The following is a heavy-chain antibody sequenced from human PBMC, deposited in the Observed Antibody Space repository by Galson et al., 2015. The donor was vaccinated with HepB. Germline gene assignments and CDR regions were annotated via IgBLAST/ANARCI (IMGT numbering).Heavy chain of an antibody. CDR1: GFTFSSYA. V-gene: IGHV3-23*01. D-gene: IGHD2-15*01. Sequence: SLRLSCAASGFTFSSYAMSWVRQASGKGLEWVSAISGSGGSTYYADSVKGRFTISRDNSKNTLYLQMNSLRAEDTAVYYCAKDIRYCSGGSCYSTLFDYWGQGTLVTVSS. J-gene: IGHJ4*02. CDR2: ISGSGGST. CDR3: AKDIRYCSGGSCYSTLFDY.